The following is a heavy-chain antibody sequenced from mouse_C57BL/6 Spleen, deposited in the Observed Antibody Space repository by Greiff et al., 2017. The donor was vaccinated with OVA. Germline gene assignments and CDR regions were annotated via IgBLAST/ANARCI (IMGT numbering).Heavy chain of an antibody. CDR1: GYTFTDYN. CDR3: ARGHYYGSSLYYYAMDY. CDR2: INPNNGGT. D-gene: IGHD1-1*01. J-gene: IGHJ4*01. Sequence: EVKLQQSGPELVKPGASVKIPCKASGYTFTDYNMDWVKQSHGKSLEWIGDINPNNGGTIYNQKFKGKATLTVDKSSSTAYMELRSLTSEDTAVYYCARGHYYGSSLYYYAMDYWGQGTSVTVSS. V-gene: IGHV1-18*01.